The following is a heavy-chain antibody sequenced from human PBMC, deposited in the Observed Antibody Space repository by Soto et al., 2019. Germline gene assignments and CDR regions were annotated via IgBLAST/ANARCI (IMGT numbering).Heavy chain of an antibody. D-gene: IGHD2-21*01. CDR1: GDSISSNGYY. J-gene: IGHJ6*02. V-gene: IGHV4-31*03. CDR2: IYYSGST. CDR3: ASDHRLCNQYYGMDV. Sequence: QVQLQESGPGLVKPSQTLSLTCTVSGDSISSNGYYWSWIPQHPGKGLEWIGYIYYSGSTYYNPSLKSRVTLSLDTSKKPFSLKPRSLTAADTAVYDCASDHRLCNQYYGMDVWGQGTTVTVSS.